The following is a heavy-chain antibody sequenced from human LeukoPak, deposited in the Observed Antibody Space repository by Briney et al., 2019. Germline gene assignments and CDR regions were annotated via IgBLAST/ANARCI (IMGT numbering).Heavy chain of an antibody. V-gene: IGHV1-2*02. CDR2: INPNSGGT. D-gene: IGHD6-13*01. J-gene: IGHJ5*02. CDR3: ARGVRRVAAAVRANWFDP. Sequence: GASVKVSCKASGYTFTGYYMHWVRQAPGQGLEWMGWINPNSGGTNYAQKFQGRVTMTRDTSISTAYMELSRLRSDDTAVYYCARGVRRVAAAVRANWFDPWGQGTLVTVSS. CDR1: GYTFTGYY.